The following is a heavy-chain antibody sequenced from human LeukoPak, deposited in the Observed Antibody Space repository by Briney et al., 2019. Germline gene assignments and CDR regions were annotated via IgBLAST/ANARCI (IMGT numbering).Heavy chain of an antibody. J-gene: IGHJ6*04. CDR1: GGSITTYY. CDR2: FFTSGTSGTT. V-gene: IGHV4-4*07. D-gene: IGHD5-18*01. Sequence: SETRSLTCSVSGGSITTYYWSWIRQPAGRGLEWIGRFFTSGTSGTTNYNPSLKSRVTMSVDTSKNQLSLRLSSVTAADTAVYYCARDLGGYSSGSYFYVMDVWGKGTTVTVSS. CDR3: ARDLGGYSSGSYFYVMDV.